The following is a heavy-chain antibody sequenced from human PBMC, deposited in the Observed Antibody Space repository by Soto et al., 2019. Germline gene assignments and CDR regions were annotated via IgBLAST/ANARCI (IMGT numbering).Heavy chain of an antibody. CDR1: GYTFTGYY. CDR2: INPNSGGT. V-gene: IGHV1-2*02. D-gene: IGHD2-15*01. CDR3: ARDVGYCSGGSCYRYYYGMDV. Sequence: GASVKVSCKASGYTFTGYYMHWLRQAPGQGLEWMGWINPNSGGTNYAQKFQGRVTMTRDTSISTAYMELSRLRSDDTAVYYCARDVGYCSGGSCYRYYYGMDVWGQGTTVTVSS. J-gene: IGHJ6*02.